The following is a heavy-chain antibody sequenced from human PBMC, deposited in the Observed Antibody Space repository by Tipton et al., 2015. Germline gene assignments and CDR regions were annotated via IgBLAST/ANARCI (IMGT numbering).Heavy chain of an antibody. V-gene: IGHV3-7*01. Sequence: SLRLSCTASGFSFTSYWMSWVRQVSGKRLEWVAQINKDGSEKYFADSVKGRFTISRDNPKNSLYLQMNSLRVEDTAVYYCARDAPRGGDIDFWGRGTLVTVSS. CDR2: INKDGSEK. J-gene: IGHJ2*01. D-gene: IGHD3-10*01. CDR3: ARDAPRGGDIDF. CDR1: GFSFTSYW.